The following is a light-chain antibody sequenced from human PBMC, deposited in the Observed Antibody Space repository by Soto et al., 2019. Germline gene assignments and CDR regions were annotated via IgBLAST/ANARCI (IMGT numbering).Light chain of an antibody. CDR3: QQYNNWPPLT. J-gene: IGKJ4*01. CDR1: QSVTTN. CDR2: GAS. Sequence: EIVMTQSPATLSVSPGERATLSCRASQSVTTNLAWYQQKPGQAPRLLIYGASTRATGVAARFSGSGSGTEFTLTISSLQPEDFAFYYCQQYNNWPPLTFGGGTKVEIK. V-gene: IGKV3-15*01.